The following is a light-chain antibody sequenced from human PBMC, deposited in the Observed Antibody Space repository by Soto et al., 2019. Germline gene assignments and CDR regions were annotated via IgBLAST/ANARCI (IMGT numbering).Light chain of an antibody. J-gene: IGKJ3*01. Sequence: DIQMTQSPSSLSASVRDRVTITCQASQDISNYLNWYQHKPGKAPKLLICDASNLEPGVPSRFSGSGSGTDFTFTISSLQPEDIATYYCQQYANRPFTFGPGTKVEIK. CDR3: QQYANRPFT. V-gene: IGKV1-33*01. CDR1: QDISNY. CDR2: DAS.